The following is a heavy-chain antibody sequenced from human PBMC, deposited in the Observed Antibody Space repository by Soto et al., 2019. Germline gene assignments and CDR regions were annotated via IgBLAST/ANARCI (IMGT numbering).Heavy chain of an antibody. CDR1: GGSISSGGYY. J-gene: IGHJ5*02. D-gene: IGHD3-9*01. CDR2: IYYSGST. Sequence: SETLSLTCTVSGGSISSGGYYWSWIRQHPGKGLEWIGYIYYSGSTYYNPSLKSRVTISVDTSKNQFSLKLSSVTAADTAVYYCPRQARYFDWSHGWFDPWGQGTLVTVSS. V-gene: IGHV4-31*03. CDR3: PRQARYFDWSHGWFDP.